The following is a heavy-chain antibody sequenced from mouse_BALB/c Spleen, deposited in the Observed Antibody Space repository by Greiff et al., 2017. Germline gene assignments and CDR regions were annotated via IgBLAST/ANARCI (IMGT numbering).Heavy chain of an antibody. Sequence: DVMLVESGGGLVQPGGSRKLSCAASGFTFSSFGMHWVRQAPEKGLEWVAYISSGSSTIYYADTVKGRFTISRDNPKNTLFLQMTSLRSEDTAMYECARSEDYGKGVAYWGQGTLVTVSA. D-gene: IGHD2-1*01. J-gene: IGHJ3*01. CDR3: ARSEDYGKGVAY. CDR2: ISSGSSTI. CDR1: GFTFSSFG. V-gene: IGHV5-17*02.